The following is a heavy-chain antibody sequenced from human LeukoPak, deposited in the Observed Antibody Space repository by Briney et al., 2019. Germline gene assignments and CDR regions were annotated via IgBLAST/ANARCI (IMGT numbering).Heavy chain of an antibody. CDR1: GGSISSYY. J-gene: IGHJ4*02. Sequence: SETLSLTCTVSGGSISSYYWSWIRQPPGKGLEWIGYMYYSGSSNYNPSLKSRVTMSVDTSKNQFFLKLSSVTAADTAVYYCAKGGPYNWNWGGFDDWGQGTLVTVSS. CDR2: MYYSGSS. V-gene: IGHV4-59*01. D-gene: IGHD1-7*01. CDR3: AKGGPYNWNWGGFDD.